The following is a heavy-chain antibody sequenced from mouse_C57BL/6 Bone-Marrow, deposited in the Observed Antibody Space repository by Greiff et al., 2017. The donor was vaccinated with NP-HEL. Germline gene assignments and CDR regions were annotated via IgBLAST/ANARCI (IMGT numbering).Heavy chain of an antibody. CDR3: AREGAYYSNPYAMDY. D-gene: IGHD2-5*01. CDR1: GYTFTSYG. Sequence: QVQLQQSGAELARPGASVKLSCKASGYTFTSYGISWVKQRTGQGLEWIGEIYPRSGNTYYNEKFKGKATLTADKSSSTAYMELRSLTSEDSAVYFGAREGAYYSNPYAMDYWGQGTSVTVSS. J-gene: IGHJ4*01. V-gene: IGHV1-81*01. CDR2: IYPRSGNT.